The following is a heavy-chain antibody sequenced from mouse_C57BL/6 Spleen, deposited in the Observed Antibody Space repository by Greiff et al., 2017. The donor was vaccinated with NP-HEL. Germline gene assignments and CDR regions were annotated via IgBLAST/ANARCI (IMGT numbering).Heavy chain of an antibody. CDR2: IDPSDSYT. J-gene: IGHJ2*01. CDR1: GYTFTSYW. CDR3: ARQGNGYSYYFDY. D-gene: IGHD2-3*01. V-gene: IGHV1-69*01. Sequence: QVQLQQSGAELVMPGASVKLSCKASGYTFTSYWMHWVKQRPGQGLEWIGEIDPSDSYTNYNQKFKGKSTLTVDKSSSTAYMQLSSLTSEDSAVYYCARQGNGYSYYFDYWGQGTTLTVSS.